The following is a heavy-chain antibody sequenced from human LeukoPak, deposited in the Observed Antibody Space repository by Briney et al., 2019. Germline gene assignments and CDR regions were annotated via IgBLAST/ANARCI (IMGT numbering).Heavy chain of an antibody. CDR2: LYSGGTT. J-gene: IGHJ4*02. Sequence: GGSLRLSCAVSGFSVSSNYVSWVRQAPGKGLEWVSALYSGGTTYYADSVKGRFTISGDNSKNTLFLEMNSLRVEDTAVYYCAKQVRRITLFEHWGQGTLVTASS. V-gene: IGHV3-53*01. CDR1: GFSVSSNY. D-gene: IGHD1-14*01. CDR3: AKQVRRITLFEH.